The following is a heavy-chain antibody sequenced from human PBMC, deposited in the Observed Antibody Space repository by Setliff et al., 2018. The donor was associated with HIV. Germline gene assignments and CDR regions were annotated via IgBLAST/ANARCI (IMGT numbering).Heavy chain of an antibody. CDR3: ATEMAAIRQDAFDI. CDR1: GVSISNGVYF. CDR2: IYYSGDT. J-gene: IGHJ3*02. V-gene: IGHV4-31*03. Sequence: SETLSLPCSVSGVSISNGVYFWSWLRQHPGKGLEWVGYIYYSGDTYYNPSLKSRVTISVDTSENRFSLTLNSVTAADTAVYYCATEMAAIRQDAFDIWGLGTRVTVSS. D-gene: IGHD6-19*01.